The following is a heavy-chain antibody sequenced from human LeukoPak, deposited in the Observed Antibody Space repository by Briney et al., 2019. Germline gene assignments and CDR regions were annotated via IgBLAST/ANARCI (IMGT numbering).Heavy chain of an antibody. CDR1: GLTPSSCG. CDR3: ARDRLMEGFDP. Sequence: PGGSLRLSCAASGLTPSSCGMTWVRQAPGKGLEWVSAISGSGDSTYYADSVKGRFTISRDNSKSMLYLQMNSLRAEDTATYYCARDRLMEGFDPWGQGTLVTVSS. CDR2: ISGSGDST. V-gene: IGHV3-23*01. D-gene: IGHD2-8*01. J-gene: IGHJ5*02.